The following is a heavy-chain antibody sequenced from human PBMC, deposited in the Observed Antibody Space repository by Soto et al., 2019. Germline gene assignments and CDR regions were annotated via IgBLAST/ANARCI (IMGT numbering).Heavy chain of an antibody. CDR2: ISAYNGNT. J-gene: IGHJ4*02. Sequence: QVQLVQSGAEVKKPGASVKVSCKASGYTFTSYGISWVRQAPGQGLEWMGWISAYNGNTNYAQKLQGRVTMTTDTSTSTAYIELTSLRSDDTAVYYCVVAAQPYYFDYWGQGTLVTVSS. D-gene: IGHD2-15*01. CDR1: GYTFTSYG. V-gene: IGHV1-18*01. CDR3: VVAAQPYYFDY.